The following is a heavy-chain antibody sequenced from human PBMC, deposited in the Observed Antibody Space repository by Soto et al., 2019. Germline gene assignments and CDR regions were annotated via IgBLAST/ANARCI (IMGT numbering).Heavy chain of an antibody. V-gene: IGHV3-23*01. CDR3: AKDRTVVPHWYFDL. D-gene: IGHD2-15*01. J-gene: IGHJ2*01. CDR1: GFTFSSHA. Sequence: EVQLLESGGGLVQPGGSLRLSCAASGFTFSSHAMSWVRQAPGKGLGWVSGISGNAGSTYYADSVKGRFTISRDNFRNTLYLQMNSLRGEDTAVYYCAKDRTVVPHWYFDLWGRGTLVTVSS. CDR2: ISGNAGST.